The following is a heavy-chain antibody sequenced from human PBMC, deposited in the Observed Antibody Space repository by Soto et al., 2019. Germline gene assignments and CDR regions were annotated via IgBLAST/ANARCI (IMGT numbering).Heavy chain of an antibody. J-gene: IGHJ6*02. CDR3: ARGNGSGSYIYYYYGMDV. CDR1: GGSFSGYY. CDR2: INHSGST. D-gene: IGHD3-10*01. Sequence: PSETLSLTCAVYGGSFSGYYWSWIRQPPGKGLEWIGEINHSGSTNYNPSLKSRVTISVDTSKNQFSLKLSSVTAADTAVYYCARGNGSGSYIYYYYGMDVWGQGTTVTVSS. V-gene: IGHV4-34*01.